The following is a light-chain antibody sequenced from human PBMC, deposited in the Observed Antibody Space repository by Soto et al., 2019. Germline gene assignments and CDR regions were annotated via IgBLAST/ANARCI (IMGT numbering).Light chain of an antibody. J-gene: IGKJ2*01. CDR2: GAS. Sequence: EIVLTQSPGTLSLSPGERATLSCRASQSVSSSYLAWYQQKPGQSPRLLIYGASSSATGIPDRFSGSGSGTDFTLTISRLEPEECAVYYCQQYGSSPTYPFGQGTKLEIQ. CDR1: QSVSSSY. CDR3: QQYGSSPTYP. V-gene: IGKV3-20*01.